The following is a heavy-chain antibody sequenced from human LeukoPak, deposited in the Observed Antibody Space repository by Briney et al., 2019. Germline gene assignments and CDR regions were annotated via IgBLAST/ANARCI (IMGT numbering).Heavy chain of an antibody. CDR1: GFTFSSYW. CDR3: ARPYYDILTGPDNDAFDI. J-gene: IGHJ3*02. Sequence: PGGSLRLSCAASGFTFSSYWMHWVRQAPGKGLVWVSRINSDGSSTSYADSVKGRFTISRDNAKNTLYLQMNSLRAEDTAVYYCARPYYDILTGPDNDAFDIWGQGTMVTVSS. D-gene: IGHD3-9*01. V-gene: IGHV3-74*01. CDR2: INSDGSST.